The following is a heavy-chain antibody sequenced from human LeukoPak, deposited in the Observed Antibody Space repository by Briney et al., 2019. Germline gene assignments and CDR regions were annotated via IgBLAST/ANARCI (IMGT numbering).Heavy chain of an antibody. Sequence: PSETLSLTCTVSGGSNSSYYWSWIRQPPGKGLEWIGYIYYSGSTNYNPSLKSRVTISVDTSKNQFSLKLSSVTAADTAVYYCARDISGWYFDYWGQGTLVTVSS. CDR2: IYYSGST. J-gene: IGHJ4*02. D-gene: IGHD3-10*01. CDR1: GGSNSSYY. V-gene: IGHV4-59*01. CDR3: ARDISGWYFDY.